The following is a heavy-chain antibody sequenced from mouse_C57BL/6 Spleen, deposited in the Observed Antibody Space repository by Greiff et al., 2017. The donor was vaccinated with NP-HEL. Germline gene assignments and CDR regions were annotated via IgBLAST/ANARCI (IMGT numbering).Heavy chain of an antibody. D-gene: IGHD2-4*01. J-gene: IGHJ1*03. V-gene: IGHV7-3*01. CDR2: IRNKANGYTT. Sequence: EVKLMESGGGLVQPGGSLSLSCAASGFTFTDYYMSWVRQPPGKALEWLGFIRNKANGYTTEYSASVKGRFTISRDNSQSILYLQMNALRAEDSATYYCARYSIYYDYWYFDVWGTGTTVTVSS. CDR3: ARYSIYYDYWYFDV. CDR1: GFTFTDYY.